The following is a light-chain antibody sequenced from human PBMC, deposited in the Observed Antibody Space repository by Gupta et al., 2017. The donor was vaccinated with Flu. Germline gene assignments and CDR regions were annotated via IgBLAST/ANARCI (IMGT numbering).Light chain of an antibody. CDR3: EGWDTKIDAWV. CDR2: SDS. Sequence: TVSVSGGSTNIGSKSVNWYQQRPGKAPALVIYSDSHRPSGIPDRFSGSKSGNSASLTISGVEAGDEAEYYCEGWDTKIDAWVFGGGTKLTVL. CDR1: STNIGSKS. V-gene: IGLV3-21*04. J-gene: IGLJ3*02.